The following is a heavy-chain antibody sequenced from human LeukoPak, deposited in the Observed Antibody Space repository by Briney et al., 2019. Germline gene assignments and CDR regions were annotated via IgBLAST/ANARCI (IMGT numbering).Heavy chain of an antibody. J-gene: IGHJ4*02. CDR2: IKQDGSEK. CDR3: AKRGVVIRVILVGFHKEAYYFDS. V-gene: IGHV3-7*03. Sequence: GGSLRLSCAASGFTFSSYWMSWVRQAPGKGLEWVANIKQDGSEKYYVDSVKGRFTLSRDNAKNSLYLQMNSLRAEDTAVYFCAKRGVVIRVILVGFHKEAYYFDSWGQGALVTVSS. CDR1: GFTFSSYW. D-gene: IGHD3-22*01.